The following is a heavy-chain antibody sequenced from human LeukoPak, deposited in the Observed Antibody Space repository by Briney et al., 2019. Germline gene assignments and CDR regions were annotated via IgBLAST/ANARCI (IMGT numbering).Heavy chain of an antibody. J-gene: IGHJ5*02. CDR1: GGSISDYY. CDR3: ARVPNWFDP. Sequence: PSETLSLTCTVSGGSISDYYWSWIRQPPGEGLEWIGYIYYSGSTNYNPSLKSRVTISVDTSKNQFSLKLSSVTAADTAVYYCARVPNWFDPWGQGTLVTVSS. CDR2: IYYSGST. V-gene: IGHV4-59*01.